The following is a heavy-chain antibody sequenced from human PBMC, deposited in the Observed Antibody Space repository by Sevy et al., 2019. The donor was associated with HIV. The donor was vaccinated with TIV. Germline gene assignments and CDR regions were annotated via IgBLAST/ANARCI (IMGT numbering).Heavy chain of an antibody. Sequence: GGSLRLSCAASGLRVSDNYMNWVRRAPGKGLELVSVRYSDGRTYYPDSVKGRFSISRDNSKNTLYLHMKSLRPEDTAVYYCARDRYYDASGYYYYYYGMDVWGQGTTVTVSS. D-gene: IGHD3-22*01. CDR2: RYSDGRT. CDR3: ARDRYYDASGYYYYYYGMDV. CDR1: GLRVSDNY. V-gene: IGHV3-66*01. J-gene: IGHJ6*02.